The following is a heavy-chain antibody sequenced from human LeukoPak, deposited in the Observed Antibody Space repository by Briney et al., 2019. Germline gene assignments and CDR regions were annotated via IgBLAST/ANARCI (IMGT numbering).Heavy chain of an antibody. J-gene: IGHJ4*02. V-gene: IGHV3-30*02. CDR2: IRYDGSDK. Sequence: GGSLRLSCAASGFTFSSYGMHWVRQAPGKGLEWVTFIRYDGSDKYYADSVKGRFTTSRDNSKNTLYLQMNTLRAEDTAVYYCAKAVGAMGTHSSTFDYWGQGTLVTVSS. CDR1: GFTFSSYG. CDR3: AKAVGAMGTHSSTFDY. D-gene: IGHD1-26*01.